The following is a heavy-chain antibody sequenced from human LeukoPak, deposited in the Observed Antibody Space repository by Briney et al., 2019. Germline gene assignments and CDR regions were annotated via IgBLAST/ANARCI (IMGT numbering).Heavy chain of an antibody. CDR3: ARAGGIRGSALDLDY. V-gene: IGHV4-59*11. CDR1: GGTISSHY. D-gene: IGHD3-10*01. J-gene: IGHJ4*02. Sequence: PSETLSLTCSVSGGTISSHYYNWIRQPPGKGLEWIGYAYYTGSANYNPSLKSRVTISLDTSKNQFSLNLNSVTAADTAVYYCARAGGIRGSALDLDYWGQGTLVTVSS. CDR2: AYYTGSA.